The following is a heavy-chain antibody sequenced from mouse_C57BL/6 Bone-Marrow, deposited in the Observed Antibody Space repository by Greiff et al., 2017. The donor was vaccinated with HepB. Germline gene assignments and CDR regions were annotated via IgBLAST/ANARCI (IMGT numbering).Heavy chain of an antibody. D-gene: IGHD1-1*01. CDR1: GYTFTSYW. V-gene: IGHV1-55*01. Sequence: QVQLQQPGAELVKPGASVKMSCKASGYTFTSYWITWVKQRPGQGLEWIGDIYPGSGSTNYNEKFKSKATLTVDTSSSTAYMQRSSLTSEDSAVYYCARSPPRGSSCYAMDYWGQGTSVTVSS. J-gene: IGHJ4*01. CDR3: ARSPPRGSSCYAMDY. CDR2: IYPGSGST.